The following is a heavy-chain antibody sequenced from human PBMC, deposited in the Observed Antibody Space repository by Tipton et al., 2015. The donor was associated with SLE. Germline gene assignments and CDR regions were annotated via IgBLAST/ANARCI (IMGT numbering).Heavy chain of an antibody. J-gene: IGHJ4*02. CDR1: GGSISSYY. CDR3: ARRRTVTAYDFDH. V-gene: IGHV4-4*07. D-gene: IGHD2-21*02. Sequence: TLSLTCTVSGGSISSYYWSWIRQPPGKGLEWIGRIYTSGSTNYNPSLQTRVTISFDTSKNQFSLILNAVTAADTAVYYCARRRTVTAYDFDHWGQGTLVTVSS. CDR2: IYTSGST.